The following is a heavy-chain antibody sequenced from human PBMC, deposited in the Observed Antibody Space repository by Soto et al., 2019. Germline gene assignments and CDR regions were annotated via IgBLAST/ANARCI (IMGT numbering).Heavy chain of an antibody. D-gene: IGHD6-19*01. CDR1: GFTFSSYA. V-gene: IGHV3-23*01. Sequence: EVQLLESGGGLVQPGGSLRLSCAASGFTFSSYAMNWVRQAPGKGLEWVSSISGTSGRTYYADSVEGRFTISRDNSKNTLYQQIDSLRAEDTAVYYCAKDEGSGWYYFDYWGQGTLVSVSS. J-gene: IGHJ4*02. CDR3: AKDEGSGWYYFDY. CDR2: ISGTSGRT.